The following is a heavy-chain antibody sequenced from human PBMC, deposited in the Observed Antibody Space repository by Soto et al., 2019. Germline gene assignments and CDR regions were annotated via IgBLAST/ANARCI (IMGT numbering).Heavy chain of an antibody. CDR1: GYSFTDYY. CDR2: INPYRGAT. J-gene: IGHJ6*02. D-gene: IGHD1-1*01. V-gene: IGHV1-2*02. CDR3: AREHVRPRTGAMDV. Sequence: ASVKVSCKASGYSFTDYYMHWVRQAPGEGLERMGWINPYRGATNYAQKFQGRVTMTRDTSISTAYMELDRLRFDDTAVYWCAREHVRPRTGAMDVWGQGTTVTVSS.